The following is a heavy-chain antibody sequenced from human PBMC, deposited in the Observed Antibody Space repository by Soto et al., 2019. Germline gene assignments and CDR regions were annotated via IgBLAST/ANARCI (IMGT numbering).Heavy chain of an antibody. CDR2: ISAYNGNT. Sequence: GASVKVSCKASGYTFSSYGISWVRQAPGQGLEWMGWISAYNGNTNYEQKFQGRVTMTTDTSTSTAYMELRSLRPDDTAVYYCARDLIPYYPRGEAFDIWGQGTMVTVSS. CDR3: ARDLIPYYPRGEAFDI. V-gene: IGHV1-18*01. D-gene: IGHD1-26*01. CDR1: GYTFSSYG. J-gene: IGHJ3*02.